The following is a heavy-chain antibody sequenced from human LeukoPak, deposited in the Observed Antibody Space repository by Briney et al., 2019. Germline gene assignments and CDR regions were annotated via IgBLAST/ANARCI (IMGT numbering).Heavy chain of an antibody. V-gene: IGHV3-53*01. CDR2: IYSGGST. J-gene: IGHJ5*02. Sequence: PGGSLRLSCAASGITFSSHWMSWVRQAPGKGLEWVSVIYSGGSTYYADSVKGRFSISRDNSKNTLYLQMNSLRAEDTAVYYCARDLPLDPWGQGTLVTVSS. CDR3: ARDLPLDP. CDR1: GITFSSHW.